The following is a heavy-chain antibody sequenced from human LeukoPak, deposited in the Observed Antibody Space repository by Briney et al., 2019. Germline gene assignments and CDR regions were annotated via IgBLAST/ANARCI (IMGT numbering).Heavy chain of an antibody. J-gene: IGHJ4*02. V-gene: IGHV4-59*12. Sequence: SETLSLTCTVSGGSISGSYWSWIRQPPGKGLEWIAYMYNSGSTNYNPSLKSRVTISIDTSKNQFSLKLSSVTAADTAVYYCARGATGRVDYWGQGTLVTVSS. CDR2: MYNSGST. CDR1: GGSISGSY. D-gene: IGHD1-1*01. CDR3: ARGATGRVDY.